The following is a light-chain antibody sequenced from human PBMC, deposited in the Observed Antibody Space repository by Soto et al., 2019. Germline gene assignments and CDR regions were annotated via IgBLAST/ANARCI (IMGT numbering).Light chain of an antibody. Sequence: QSVLTQPPSASGTPGQRVTISCSGSSSNIGSNYVYWYQQLPGTAPKLLIYSNNQRPSGVPDRFSGSESGTSASLAISGLRSEDEADYYCAAWDDSLSGLVFGTGTKLTVL. V-gene: IGLV1-47*02. CDR2: SNN. CDR3: AAWDDSLSGLV. CDR1: SSNIGSNY. J-gene: IGLJ1*01.